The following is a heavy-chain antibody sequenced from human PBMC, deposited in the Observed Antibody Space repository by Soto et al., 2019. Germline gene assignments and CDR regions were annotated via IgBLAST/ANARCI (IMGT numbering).Heavy chain of an antibody. CDR1: GGSISTYY. V-gene: IGHV4-34*01. Sequence: SETLSLSCTVSGGSISTYYWSWIRQPPGKGLEWIGEINHSGSTNYNPSLKSRVTISVDTSKNQFSLKPSSVTAADTAVYYCARGRNLITMVRGVNKYYYYYGMDVWGQGTTVTVSS. CDR3: ARGRNLITMVRGVNKYYYYYGMDV. CDR2: INHSGST. J-gene: IGHJ6*02. D-gene: IGHD3-10*01.